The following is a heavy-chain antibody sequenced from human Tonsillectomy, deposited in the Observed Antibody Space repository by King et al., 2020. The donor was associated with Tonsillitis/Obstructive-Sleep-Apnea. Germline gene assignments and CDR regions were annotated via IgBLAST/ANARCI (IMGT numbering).Heavy chain of an antibody. CDR1: GFTFSSYA. CDR3: AREIGSGGWYPHFDY. J-gene: IGHJ4*02. D-gene: IGHD6-19*01. V-gene: IGHV3-30*04. CDR2: ISYDGSKK. Sequence: HVQLVESGGGVVQPGRSLRLSCAASGFTFSSYAMHWVRQAPGKGLEWVAVISYDGSKKYYADSVKGRFTISRDNSKYTLYLQMNSLRGEDTAVYYCAREIGSGGWYPHFDYWGQGTLVTVSS.